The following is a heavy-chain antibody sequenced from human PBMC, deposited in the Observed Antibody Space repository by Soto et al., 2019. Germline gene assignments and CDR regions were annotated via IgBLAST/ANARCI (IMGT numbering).Heavy chain of an antibody. D-gene: IGHD3-3*01. CDR1: GFTFSSYA. J-gene: IGHJ6*02. CDR3: AKLRGIYGFWSGYDHGMDV. Sequence: GGSLRLSCAASGFTFSSYAMSWVRQAPGKGLEWVSAISGSGGSTYYADSVKGRFTISRDNSKNTLYLQMNSLRAEDTAVYYCAKLRGIYGFWSGYDHGMDVWGQGTTVTVSS. CDR2: ISGSGGST. V-gene: IGHV3-23*01.